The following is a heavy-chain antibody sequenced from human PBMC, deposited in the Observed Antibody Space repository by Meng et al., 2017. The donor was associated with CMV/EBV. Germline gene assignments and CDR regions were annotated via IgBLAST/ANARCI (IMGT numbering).Heavy chain of an antibody. Sequence: ESLKISCTVSGGSLSSSRYYWGWTRQPPGKGLEWIGSIYYGGSTYYNPSLKSRVTISVDPSKDQFSLKLSSVTAADTAVYYCAGGEVVGLIFDYWGQGTLVTVSS. J-gene: IGHJ4*02. CDR3: AGGEVVGLIFDY. CDR1: GGSLSSSRYY. D-gene: IGHD1-26*01. CDR2: IYYGGST. V-gene: IGHV4-39*07.